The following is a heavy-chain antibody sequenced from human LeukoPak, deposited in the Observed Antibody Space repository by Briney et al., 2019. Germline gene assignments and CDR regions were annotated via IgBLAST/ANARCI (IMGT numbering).Heavy chain of an antibody. CDR1: GFTFSSYA. J-gene: IGHJ4*02. Sequence: PGGSLRLSCAASGFTFSSYAMSWVCQAPGKGLEWVSVISGSGGSTYYTDSVRGRFTISRDNSKNTLYLQMDSLRAEDTAVYYCAKSVGGSTVVMYYFDYWGQGTLVTVSS. D-gene: IGHD2-21*01. CDR2: ISGSGGST. CDR3: AKSVGGSTVVMYYFDY. V-gene: IGHV3-23*01.